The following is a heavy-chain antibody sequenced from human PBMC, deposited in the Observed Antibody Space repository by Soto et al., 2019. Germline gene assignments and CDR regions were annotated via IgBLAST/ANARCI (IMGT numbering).Heavy chain of an antibody. D-gene: IGHD3-16*01. V-gene: IGHV4-31*03. CDR3: ATGNAWGVLLAY. J-gene: IGHJ4*02. CDR1: GFSISSGCYY. Sequence: TLSLTSPVSGFSISSGCYYLSWNRQHPGTGLEWIGYIYYSGSTYYNPSLKSRVTISLDTSKNQFSLWLSSVTAADTSVYYCATGNAWGVLLAYLGQGTLVIVS. CDR2: IYYSGST.